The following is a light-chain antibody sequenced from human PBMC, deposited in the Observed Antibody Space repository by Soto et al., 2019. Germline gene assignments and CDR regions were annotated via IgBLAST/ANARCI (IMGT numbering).Light chain of an antibody. Sequence: QSVLTQPPSASGTPGQRVTISCSGGSSNVGTNSVNWYQQLPRRAPKLLIYNNDLRPSGVPVRFSGSKSGTSASLAISGLQSEDEADYYCASWDDSLNGFYVFGIGTKLTVL. V-gene: IGLV1-44*01. CDR2: NND. CDR3: ASWDDSLNGFYV. CDR1: SSNVGTNS. J-gene: IGLJ1*01.